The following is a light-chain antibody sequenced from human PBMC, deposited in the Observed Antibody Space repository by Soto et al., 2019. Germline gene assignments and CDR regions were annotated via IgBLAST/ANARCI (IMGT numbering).Light chain of an antibody. CDR1: QSVSSNS. CDR2: VAS. J-gene: IGKJ2*01. V-gene: IGKV3-20*01. CDR3: QQYGSSPMYT. Sequence: EIVLTQSPGTLSLSPGERATLSCRASQSVSSNSLAWYQQKPGQAPRLLIYVASSRATGIPDRFSGSGSGTDFTLTISRLEPEDFAVYYCQQYGSSPMYTCGQGTKLEIK.